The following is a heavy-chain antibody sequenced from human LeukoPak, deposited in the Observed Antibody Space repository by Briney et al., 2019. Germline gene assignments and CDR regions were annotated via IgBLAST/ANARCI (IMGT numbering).Heavy chain of an antibody. CDR3: ARRVVPAAMSGSWFDP. CDR1: AYTFTSYG. V-gene: IGHV1-18*01. J-gene: IGHJ5*02. CDR2: TSAYNGNT. D-gene: IGHD2-2*01. Sequence: GASVTVSFKASAYTFTSYGFSWVRQAPGQGLEWMGWTSAYNGNTNYAQKLQGRVTMTTDTSTSTASMELRSLRSDDTAVYYCARRVVPAAMSGSWFDPWGQGTLVTVSS.